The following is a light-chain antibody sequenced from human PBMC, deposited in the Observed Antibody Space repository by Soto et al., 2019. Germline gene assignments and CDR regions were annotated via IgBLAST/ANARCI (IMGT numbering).Light chain of an antibody. Sequence: DIQMTQSPSTLSASLGDRVTITCRASRTISDWLAWYQQRPGKAPKLLIYRASRLESGVPSRFSGSGSGTEFTLTISGLQPDDFESYYCQQYNNFSFTFGKGTKVDI. V-gene: IGKV1-5*03. J-gene: IGKJ2*01. CDR3: QQYNNFSFT. CDR2: RAS. CDR1: RTISDW.